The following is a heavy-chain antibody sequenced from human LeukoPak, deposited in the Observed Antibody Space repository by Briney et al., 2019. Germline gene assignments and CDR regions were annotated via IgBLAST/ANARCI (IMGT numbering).Heavy chain of an antibody. Sequence: PGGSLRLSCAASGFTFSSYAMHWVRQAPGKGLEWVAVISYDGSNKYYADSVKGRFTIPRDNSKNTLYLQMNSLRAEDTAIYYCARAQRRTYSYYYMDVWGKGTTVTVSS. J-gene: IGHJ6*03. CDR3: ARAQRRTYSYYYMDV. CDR2: ISYDGSNK. D-gene: IGHD6-25*01. CDR1: GFTFSSYA. V-gene: IGHV3-30*04.